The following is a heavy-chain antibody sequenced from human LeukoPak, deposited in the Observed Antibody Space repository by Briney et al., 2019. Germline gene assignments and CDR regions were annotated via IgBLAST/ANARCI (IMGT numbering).Heavy chain of an antibody. CDR3: AGTFMTTVQFDY. V-gene: IGHV4-31*03. CDR1: GGSISSGGYY. D-gene: IGHD4-17*01. Sequence: SQTLSLTCTVSGGSISSGGYYWSWLRQHPGKGLEWIGYIYYSGSTYYNPSLKSRVTISVDTSKNQFSLKLSSVTAADAAVYYCAGTFMTTVQFDYWGQGTLVTVSS. J-gene: IGHJ4*02. CDR2: IYYSGST.